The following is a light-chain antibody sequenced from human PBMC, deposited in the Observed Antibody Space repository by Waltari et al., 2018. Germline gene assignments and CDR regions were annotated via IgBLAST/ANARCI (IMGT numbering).Light chain of an antibody. J-gene: IGKJ1*01. Sequence: DIVMTQSPDSLAVSLGERATINCKSRQSVLYRSNNKSYLSWFQQKPGQPPKLLFYWASTRESGVPDRFSGSGSGTDFTLTISSLQAEDVAVYYCQQYYAAPWTFGQGTMVEIK. CDR3: QQYYAAPWT. CDR1: QSVLYRSNNKSY. CDR2: WAS. V-gene: IGKV4-1*01.